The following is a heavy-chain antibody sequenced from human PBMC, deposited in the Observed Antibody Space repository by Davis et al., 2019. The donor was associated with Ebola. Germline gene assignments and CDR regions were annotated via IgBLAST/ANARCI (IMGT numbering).Heavy chain of an antibody. CDR2: ISSSSSTL. J-gene: IGHJ6*02. CDR1: GFTFSRYS. Sequence: GESLKISCAASGFTFSRYSMNWVRQAPGKGLEWVSYISSSSSTLYYADSVKGRFTISRDNAKNSLYLRMKSLRAEDTAVYFCARALGYCSSINCSPLAYGVDVWGQGTTVTVSS. CDR3: ARALGYCSSINCSPLAYGVDV. V-gene: IGHV3-48*04. D-gene: IGHD2-2*01.